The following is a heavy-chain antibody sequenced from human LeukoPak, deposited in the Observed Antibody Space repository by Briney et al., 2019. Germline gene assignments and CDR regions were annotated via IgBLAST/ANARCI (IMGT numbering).Heavy chain of an antibody. J-gene: IGHJ4*02. Sequence: GGSLRLSCAASGFTSSSYGMHWVRQAPGKGLEWVAVISYDGSNKYYADSVKGRFTISRDNSKNTLYLQMNSLRAEDTAVYYCARGSLWLQLDYWGQGTLVTVSS. CDR3: ARGSLWLQLDY. D-gene: IGHD5-24*01. CDR1: GFTSSSYG. V-gene: IGHV3-30*03. CDR2: ISYDGSNK.